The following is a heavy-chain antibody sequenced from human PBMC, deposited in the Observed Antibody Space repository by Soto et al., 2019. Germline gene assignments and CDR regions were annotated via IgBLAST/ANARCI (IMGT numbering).Heavy chain of an antibody. J-gene: IGHJ3*02. D-gene: IGHD1-26*01. V-gene: IGHV3-30*03. CDR2: ISFDGSEK. Sequence: QVQLVESGGGVDQPGRSLRLSCAASGFTFSIYGMHWVRHAPGKGLEWVAMISFDGSEKYYTDSVKGRFHISRDSSKNTMYLQMDSLRVEDTAVYYCARDRRLYYSDAFDIWGQGTTVTVSS. CDR1: GFTFSIYG. CDR3: ARDRRLYYSDAFDI.